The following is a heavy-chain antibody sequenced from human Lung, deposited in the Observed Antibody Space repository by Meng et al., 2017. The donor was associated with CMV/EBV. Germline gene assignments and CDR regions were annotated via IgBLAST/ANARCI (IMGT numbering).Heavy chain of an antibody. D-gene: IGHD2-2*02. CDR3: ARDRTGDCSSTSCYKYDYYYGMDV. CDR2: IIPIFGIA. Sequence: SVKVSXKASGGTFSSYAFSWVRQAPGQGLEWMGGIIPIFGIANYAQKFQGRVTVTTDESTSTAYMELGSLRSEDTALYYCARDRTGDCSSTSCYKYDYYYGMDVWGQGTTVTVSS. V-gene: IGHV1-69*05. CDR1: GGTFSSYA. J-gene: IGHJ6*02.